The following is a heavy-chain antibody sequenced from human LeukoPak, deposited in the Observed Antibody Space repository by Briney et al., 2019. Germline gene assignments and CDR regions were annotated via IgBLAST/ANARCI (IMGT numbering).Heavy chain of an antibody. Sequence: ASVKVSCKASGYTFTSYGISWVRQAPGQGLEWMGWISAYDGNTNYAQKLQGRVTMTTDTFTSTAHMELRSLRSDDTAVYYCARTPAASAFDIWGQGTMVTVSS. CDR3: ARTPAASAFDI. CDR2: ISAYDGNT. J-gene: IGHJ3*02. V-gene: IGHV1-18*01. CDR1: GYTFTSYG. D-gene: IGHD2-2*01.